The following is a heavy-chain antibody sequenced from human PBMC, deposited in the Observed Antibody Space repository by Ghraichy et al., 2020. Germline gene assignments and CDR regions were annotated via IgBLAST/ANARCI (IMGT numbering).Heavy chain of an antibody. V-gene: IGHV4-34*01. CDR1: GGSFSGYY. J-gene: IGHJ3*02. CDR2: INHSERT. Sequence: SETLSLTCAVYGGSFSGYYWSWIRQPPGKGLEWIGEINHSERTNFNPSLKSRVTISVDTSKNQFSLKLSSVTAADTAVYYCARGRQWLQPGAFDIWGQGTMVTVSS. D-gene: IGHD5-12*01. CDR3: ARGRQWLQPGAFDI.